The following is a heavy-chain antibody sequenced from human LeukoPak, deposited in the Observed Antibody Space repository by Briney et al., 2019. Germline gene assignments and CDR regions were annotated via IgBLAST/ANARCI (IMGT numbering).Heavy chain of an antibody. Sequence: SETLSLTCTVSGGSISSYYWSWIRQPPGKGLEWVGYIYYSGSTNYNPSLKSRVTISVDTSKNQFSLKLSSVTAADTAVYYCAAEVGDYVDYWGQGTLVTVSS. CDR3: AAEVGDYVDY. D-gene: IGHD1-26*01. J-gene: IGHJ4*02. CDR1: GGSISSYY. V-gene: IGHV4-59*01. CDR2: IYYSGST.